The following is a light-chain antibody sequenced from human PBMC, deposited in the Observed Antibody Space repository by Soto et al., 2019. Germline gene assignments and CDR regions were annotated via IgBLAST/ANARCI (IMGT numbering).Light chain of an antibody. Sequence: EIVLTQSPGTLSLSPGERATLSCRASQSVSNYLAWYQQKPGQAPRLLIYGASGRATGIPDRFSGSGSGTDFTLTISRLEPEDFAVYYCQQYGGSPQTFGQGTKV. V-gene: IGKV3-20*01. CDR2: GAS. CDR1: QSVSNY. J-gene: IGKJ1*01. CDR3: QQYGGSPQT.